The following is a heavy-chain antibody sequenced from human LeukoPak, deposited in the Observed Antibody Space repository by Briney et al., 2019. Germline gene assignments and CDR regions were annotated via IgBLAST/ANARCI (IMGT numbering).Heavy chain of an antibody. CDR2: ISWDGSNK. CDR1: GFTFSSYA. Sequence: GGSLRLFCAASGFTFSSYAMHCVRQAPGKGLEGVAYISWDGSNKYYDNSVKGRFTISRDNSKNKLNLQMNSLRAEDTAVYYCARDPTTYDSSGYYPGYWGQGTLVTVSS. CDR3: ARDPTTYDSSGYYPGY. J-gene: IGHJ4*02. D-gene: IGHD3-22*01. V-gene: IGHV3-30-3*01.